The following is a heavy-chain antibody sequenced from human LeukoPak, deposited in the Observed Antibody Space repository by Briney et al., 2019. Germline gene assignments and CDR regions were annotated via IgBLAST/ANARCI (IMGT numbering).Heavy chain of an antibody. Sequence: TGGSLRLSCVASGFTFSSYWMHWVRQDPRKGLVWVSRISGDGRNINYADSVRGRFTISRGNAKNTLYLQMNTLRVEDTAVYYCTRDLMDYDVSTGLHHYYMDVWGQGTTVTVSS. V-gene: IGHV3-74*01. J-gene: IGHJ6*02. D-gene: IGHD3-9*01. CDR2: ISGDGRNI. CDR1: GFTFSSYW. CDR3: TRDLMDYDVSTGLHHYYMDV.